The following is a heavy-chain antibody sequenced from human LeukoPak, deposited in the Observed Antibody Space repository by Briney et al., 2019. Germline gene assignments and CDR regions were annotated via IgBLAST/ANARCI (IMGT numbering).Heavy chain of an antibody. Sequence: SETLSLTCTVSDGSMSPYYWSWIRQPPGKGLEWIGYIYYSGSTNYNPSLKSRVTISVDTSKNQFSLKLSSVTAADTAVYYCARITYYYGPGSYYNVRWFDPWGQGTLVTVSS. J-gene: IGHJ5*02. D-gene: IGHD3-10*01. V-gene: IGHV4-59*01. CDR2: IYYSGST. CDR1: DGSMSPYY. CDR3: ARITYYYGPGSYYNVRWFDP.